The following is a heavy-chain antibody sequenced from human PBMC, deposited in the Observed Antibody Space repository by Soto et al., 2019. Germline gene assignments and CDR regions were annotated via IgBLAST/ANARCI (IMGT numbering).Heavy chain of an antibody. CDR3: ARDRGYDAHDYYYNARDV. D-gene: IGHD2-15*01. CDR2: IRGFSPYT. CDR1: GFTFRTYT. V-gene: IGHV3-21*01. Sequence: EVQLVESGGGLVKPGGSLRLSCISYGFTFRTYTMNWVRQPPGKGLEWVSGIRGFSPYTFYAESVKGRFTISRDNAKNSLYLQMNSLRAEDTAVYYCARDRGYDAHDYYYNARDVWGQGTTVTVSS. J-gene: IGHJ6*02.